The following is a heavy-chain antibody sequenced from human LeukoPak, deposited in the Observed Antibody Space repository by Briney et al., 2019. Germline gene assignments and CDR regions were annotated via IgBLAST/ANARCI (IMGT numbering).Heavy chain of an antibody. Sequence: PSETLSLTCTVSGGSISSYYWSWIRQPPGKGLEWVANIKQDGSEKYYVDSVKGRFTISRDNAKNSLYLQMNSLRAEDTAVYYCAREGMGYSSSLGYWGQGTLVTVSS. CDR3: AREGMGYSSSLGY. CDR1: GGSISSYY. D-gene: IGHD6-13*01. J-gene: IGHJ4*02. V-gene: IGHV3-7*01. CDR2: IKQDGSEK.